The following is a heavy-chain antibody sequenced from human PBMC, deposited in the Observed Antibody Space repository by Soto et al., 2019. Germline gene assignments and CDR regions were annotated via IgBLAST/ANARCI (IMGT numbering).Heavy chain of an antibody. CDR1: GGSISSGGYS. D-gene: IGHD1-7*01. V-gene: IGHV4-30-2*01. CDR2: IYHSGST. Sequence: KTSETLSLTCAVSGGSISSGGYSWSWIRQPPGKGLEWIGYIYHSGSTYYNPSLKSRVTISVDRSKNQFSLKLSSVTAADTAVYYCARAGLKLELRAQPFSDYYYYGMDVWGQGTTVTVSS. J-gene: IGHJ6*02. CDR3: ARAGLKLELRAQPFSDYYYYGMDV.